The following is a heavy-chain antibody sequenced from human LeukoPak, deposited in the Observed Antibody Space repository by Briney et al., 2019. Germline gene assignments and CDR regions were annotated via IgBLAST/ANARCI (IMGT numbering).Heavy chain of an antibody. V-gene: IGHV1-18*01. CDR3: ARGPIAGSSGFEFDP. CDR2: ISAYNGNT. CDR1: GYTFTSYG. Sequence: ASVKVSCKASGYTFTSYGISWVRQAPGQEPEWMGWISAYNGNTNYAQKLQGRVTMTTDTSTGTAYMELRSLRSDDTAVYYCARGPIAGSSGFEFDPWGQGTLVTVSS. D-gene: IGHD2-21*01. J-gene: IGHJ5*02.